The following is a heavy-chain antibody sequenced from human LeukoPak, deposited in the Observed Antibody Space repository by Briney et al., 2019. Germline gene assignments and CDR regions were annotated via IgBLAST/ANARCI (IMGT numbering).Heavy chain of an antibody. CDR1: GGSISSSSYY. Sequence: PSETLSLTCTVSGGSISSSSYYWGWIRQPPGKGLEWIGSIYYSGSTYYNPSLKSRVTISVDTSKNQFSLKLSSVTAADTAVYYCARVSPNTALRNDYWGQGTLVTVSS. CDR3: ARVSPNTALRNDY. V-gene: IGHV4-39*07. D-gene: IGHD3-16*01. CDR2: IYYSGST. J-gene: IGHJ4*02.